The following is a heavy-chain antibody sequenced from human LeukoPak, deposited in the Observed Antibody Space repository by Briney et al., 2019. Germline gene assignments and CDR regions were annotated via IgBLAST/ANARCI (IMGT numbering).Heavy chain of an antibody. CDR1: GFTFTEHW. CDR2: INQHGSEQ. V-gene: IGHV3-7*03. CDR3: ARASSALIDAALPNWFDP. Sequence: GGSLRLSCTASGFTFTEHWMSWVRQAPGKGLEWVANINQHGSEQFYVDSVEGRFTISRDNAKNSLYLQMNSLRAEDTALYYCARASSALIDAALPNWFDPWGQGTLVTVSS. D-gene: IGHD3-3*01. J-gene: IGHJ5*02.